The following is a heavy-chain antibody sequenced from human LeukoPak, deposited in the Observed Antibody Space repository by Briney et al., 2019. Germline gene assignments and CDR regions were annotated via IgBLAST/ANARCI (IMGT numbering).Heavy chain of an antibody. J-gene: IGHJ4*02. CDR1: GFTFSSYA. D-gene: IGHD2-15*01. CDR3: AKDPNKLLPHQNDY. CDR2: ISGSGGST. V-gene: IGHV3-23*01. Sequence: GGSLRLSCAVSGFTFSSYAMSWVRQAPGEGLEWVSAISGSGGSTYYADSVKGRFTISRDNSKNTLYLQMNSLRAEDTAVYYCAKDPNKLLPHQNDYWGQGTLVTVSS.